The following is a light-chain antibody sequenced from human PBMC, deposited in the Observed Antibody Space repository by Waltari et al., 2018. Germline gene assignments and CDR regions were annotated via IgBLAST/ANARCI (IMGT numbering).Light chain of an antibody. V-gene: IGKV3-20*01. CDR3: QHYVSLPVT. CDR1: QSVSRA. CDR2: GAS. J-gene: IGKJ1*01. Sequence: TVLTQSPGTLSLSPGERATLSCRASQSVSRALAWYQQNPGQAPRLLIYGASNRATGIPDRFSGSGSGTDFSLIISRLEPEDFAVYYCQHYVSLPVTFGQGTKVEIK.